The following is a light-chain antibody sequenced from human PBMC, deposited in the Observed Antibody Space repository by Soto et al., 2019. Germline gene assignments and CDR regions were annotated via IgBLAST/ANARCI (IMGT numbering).Light chain of an antibody. CDR1: QSVRSNY. CDR2: NSS. V-gene: IGKV3-20*01. Sequence: EIVLTQSPGTLSLSPGEIATLSFRANQSVRSNYLAWYQQKPGQAPRRLIYNSSTKATGIPDRFSGSGSGTDFTITISRLEPEDYALDYCQHYRYLPKTFGQRTQVYIK. J-gene: IGKJ1*01. CDR3: QHYRYLPKT.